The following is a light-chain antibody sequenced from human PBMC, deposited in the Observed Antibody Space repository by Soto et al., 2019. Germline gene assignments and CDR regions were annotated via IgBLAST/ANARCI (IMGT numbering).Light chain of an antibody. J-gene: IGKJ1*01. CDR1: QTISGD. Sequence: EIVCTPSPATLSVSTGERATLCCRASQTISGDLAWYQQKPGQAPRLLIYGASTRATVIPARFSGSGSGTEFTLTIRSLQSEELAVYDGLQYDNWPWTGGQGTKVDI. CDR3: LQYDNWPWT. CDR2: GAS. V-gene: IGKV3-15*01.